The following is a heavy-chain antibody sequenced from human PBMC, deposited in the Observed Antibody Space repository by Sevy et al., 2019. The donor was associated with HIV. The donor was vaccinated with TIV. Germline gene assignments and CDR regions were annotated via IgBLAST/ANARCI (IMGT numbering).Heavy chain of an antibody. CDR2: IRGFGDKT. V-gene: IGHV3-23*01. CDR3: AKAGGINWFYYYYGMDV. D-gene: IGHD1-1*01. Sequence: GGSLRLSCAVSGVTFSDYAMSWVRQAPGKGLEWVSFIRGFGDKTYYADSVRGRFTISRDNSKNTLHLQMNSLRAEDTAFYYCAKAGGINWFYYYYGMDVWGQGTTVTVSS. J-gene: IGHJ6*02. CDR1: GVTFSDYA.